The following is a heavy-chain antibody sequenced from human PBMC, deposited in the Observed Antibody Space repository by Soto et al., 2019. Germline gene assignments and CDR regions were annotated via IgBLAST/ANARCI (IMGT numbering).Heavy chain of an antibody. D-gene: IGHD3-16*01. J-gene: IGHJ3*01. CDR2: IIPILGLT. V-gene: IGHV1-69*02. Sequence: QVQLVQSGAELQKPGSSVKVSCKPSGGTFNSYTFGWVRQAPGQGLEWVGRIIPILGLTNNAQKFQGRLTVTADKSTAPAYMELSSLRSEDAAIYYCAGQAPGAGDRAFDLWGQGTMVTVSS. CDR1: GGTFNSYT. CDR3: AGQAPGAGDRAFDL.